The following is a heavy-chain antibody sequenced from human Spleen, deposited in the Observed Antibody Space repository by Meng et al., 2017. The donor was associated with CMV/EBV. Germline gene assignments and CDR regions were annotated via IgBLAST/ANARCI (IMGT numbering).Heavy chain of an antibody. Sequence: SETLSLTCTVSGGSISSYYWSWIRQPPGKGLEWIGYIYYSGSTNYNPSLKSRVTISVDTSKNQFSLKLSSVTAADTAVYYCAGRGAGDYYYGRDVWGQGTTVTVSS. CDR3: AGRGAGDYYYGRDV. J-gene: IGHJ6*02. V-gene: IGHV4-59*01. CDR1: GGSISSYY. D-gene: IGHD1-26*01. CDR2: IYYSGST.